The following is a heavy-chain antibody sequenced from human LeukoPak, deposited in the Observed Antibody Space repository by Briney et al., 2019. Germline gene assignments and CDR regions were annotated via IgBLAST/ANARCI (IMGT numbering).Heavy chain of an antibody. CDR1: GYTFTSYY. V-gene: IGHV1-46*01. D-gene: IGHD1-26*01. J-gene: IGHJ4*02. CDR3: ARDGGGIVGATKGVDY. CDR2: INPSGGST. Sequence: ASVKVSCKASGYTFTSYYIHWVRQAPGQGLEWMGIINPSGGSTSYAQKFQGRVTMTRDTSTSTVYMELSSLRSEDTAVYYCARDGGGIVGATKGVDYWGQGTLVTVSS.